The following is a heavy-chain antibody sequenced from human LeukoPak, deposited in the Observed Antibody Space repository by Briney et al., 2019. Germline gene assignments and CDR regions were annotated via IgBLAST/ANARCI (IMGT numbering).Heavy chain of an antibody. J-gene: IGHJ4*02. V-gene: IGHV3-23*01. CDR3: AKDLSADILTGYLDY. CDR1: GFTFSSYA. Sequence: GGSLRLSCAASGFTFSSYAMSRVRQAPGKGLEWVSAISGSGGSTYYADSVKGRFTISRDNSKNTLYLQMNSLRAEDTAVYYCAKDLSADILTGYLDYWGQGTLVTVSS. CDR2: ISGSGGST. D-gene: IGHD3-9*01.